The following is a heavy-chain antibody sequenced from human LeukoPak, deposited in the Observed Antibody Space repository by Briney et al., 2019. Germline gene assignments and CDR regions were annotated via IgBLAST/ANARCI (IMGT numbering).Heavy chain of an antibody. CDR1: GYPISNHNF. CDR2: LYHTGSA. Sequence: SETLSLTCSVPGYPISNHNFWGWIRQPPGKGLEWVGTLYHTGSAYYNPSLKSRVTISVDTSKNQFSLKLSSVTAADTAVYYCARNSWDYYDSSGYYDYNWFDPWGQGTLVTVSS. CDR3: ARNSWDYYDSSGYYDYNWFDP. J-gene: IGHJ5*02. V-gene: IGHV4-38-2*02. D-gene: IGHD3-22*01.